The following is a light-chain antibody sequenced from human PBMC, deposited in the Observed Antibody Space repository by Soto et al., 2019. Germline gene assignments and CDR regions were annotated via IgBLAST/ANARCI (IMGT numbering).Light chain of an antibody. V-gene: IGLV1-51*01. CDR2: DNN. J-gene: IGLJ1*01. CDR1: SSNIGSNY. Sequence: QSVLTQPPSVSAAPGQKVIISCSGSSSNIGSNYVSWYQQLPGTAPKLLIYDNNKRPSGIPARSSGSKSGTSATLAIIGLQTGDEADYYCGTWDSGLSAGGVFGSGTKVTVL. CDR3: GTWDSGLSAGGV.